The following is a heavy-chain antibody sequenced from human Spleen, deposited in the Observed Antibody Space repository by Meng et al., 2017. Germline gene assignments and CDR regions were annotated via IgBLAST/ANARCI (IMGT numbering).Heavy chain of an antibody. Sequence: QQESVPGLVKPSETLSLTCTFIGGSSSSSSYYWGWIRQPPGKGLEWIGSIYYSGSTYYNPSLKSRVTISVDTSKNQFSLKLSSVTAADTAVYYCARGVTMVRGTTWDWFDPWGQGTLVTVSS. J-gene: IGHJ5*02. CDR3: ARGVTMVRGTTWDWFDP. CDR2: IYYSGST. D-gene: IGHD3-10*01. V-gene: IGHV4-39*07. CDR1: GGSSSSSSYY.